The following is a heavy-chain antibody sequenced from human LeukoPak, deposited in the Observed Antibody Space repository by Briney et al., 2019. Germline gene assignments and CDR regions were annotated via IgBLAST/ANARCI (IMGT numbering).Heavy chain of an antibody. CDR3: ARDLSGIAAAGTLDY. D-gene: IGHD6-13*01. Sequence: ASVKVSCKASGYSFTSHYMHWVRQAPGQGLEWLGLINPSGGSTNYAQKFQGRVTMTRDMSTSTVYMELSSLRSEDTAVYYCARDLSGIAAAGTLDYWGQGTLVTVSS. J-gene: IGHJ4*02. V-gene: IGHV1-46*01. CDR2: INPSGGST. CDR1: GYSFTSHY.